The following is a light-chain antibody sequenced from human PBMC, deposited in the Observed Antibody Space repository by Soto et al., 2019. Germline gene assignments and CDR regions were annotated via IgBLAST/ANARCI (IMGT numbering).Light chain of an antibody. J-gene: IGKJ2*01. V-gene: IGKV1-5*01. CDR2: DAS. CDR1: QSISGR. CDR3: QQYNDYSPYT. Sequence: DIQMTQAPSTLSASVENRVTFTCRASQSISGRLAWYQQKPGRAPKLLIFDASSVGSGVPSRFSGSGSGTEFTLTISSLQPDDLATYYCQQYNDYSPYTFGQGTKLEI.